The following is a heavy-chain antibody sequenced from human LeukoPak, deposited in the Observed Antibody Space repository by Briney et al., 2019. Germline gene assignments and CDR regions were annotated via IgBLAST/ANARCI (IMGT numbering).Heavy chain of an antibody. CDR2: IYSGGST. CDR1: GFTVSSNY. Sequence: GGSLRLSCVASGFTVSSNYMSWVRQAPGKGLEWVSVIYSGGSTYYADSVKGRFTISRDNSKNTLYLQMSSLSAEDTAVYYCARDPHYYGSGSYFDYWGQGTLVTVSS. J-gene: IGHJ4*02. D-gene: IGHD3-10*01. V-gene: IGHV3-66*01. CDR3: ARDPHYYGSGSYFDY.